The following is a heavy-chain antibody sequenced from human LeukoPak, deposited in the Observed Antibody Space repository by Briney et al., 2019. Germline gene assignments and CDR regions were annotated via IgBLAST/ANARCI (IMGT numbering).Heavy chain of an antibody. CDR1: GGSISSYY. Sequence: KPSETLSLTCTVSGGSISSYYWSWIRQPPGKGLEWIGYIYYSGSTNYNPSLKSRVTISVDTSKNQFPLKLSSVIAADTAVYYCARTSGTSFDYWGQGTLVTVSS. D-gene: IGHD1-14*01. CDR3: ARTSGTSFDY. CDR2: IYYSGST. J-gene: IGHJ4*02. V-gene: IGHV4-59*01.